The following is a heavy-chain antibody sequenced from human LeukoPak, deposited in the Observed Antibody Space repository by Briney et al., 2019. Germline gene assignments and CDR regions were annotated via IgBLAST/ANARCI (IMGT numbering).Heavy chain of an antibody. J-gene: IGHJ4*02. CDR3: ASQPRGYSYGYNSLGVTRNYFDY. Sequence: ASVKVSCKASGYTFTSYGISWVRQAPGQGLEWMGWISAYNGNTNYAQKFQGRVTITADESTSTAYMELSSLRSEDTAVYYCASQPRGYSYGYNSLGVTRNYFDYWGQGTLVTVSS. CDR1: GYTFTSYG. CDR2: ISAYNGNT. V-gene: IGHV1-18*01. D-gene: IGHD5-18*01.